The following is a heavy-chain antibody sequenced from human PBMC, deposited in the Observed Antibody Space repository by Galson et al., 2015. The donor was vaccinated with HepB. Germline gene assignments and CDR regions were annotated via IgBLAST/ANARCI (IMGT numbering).Heavy chain of an antibody. Sequence: SLRLSCAASGFTFSNYGMHWVRQAPGKGLEWVAVISHDGRNQYYAESVRGRFTISRDNSRNTLYLQMNSLRAEDTAVYFCAKGRRGLSYFDYWGQGALVSVSS. CDR3: AKGRRGLSYFDY. CDR2: ISHDGRNQ. J-gene: IGHJ4*02. D-gene: IGHD5-12*01. CDR1: GFTFSNYG. V-gene: IGHV3-30*18.